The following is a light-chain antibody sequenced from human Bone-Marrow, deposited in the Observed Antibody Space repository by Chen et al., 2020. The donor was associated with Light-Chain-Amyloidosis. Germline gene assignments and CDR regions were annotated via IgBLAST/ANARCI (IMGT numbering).Light chain of an antibody. Sequence: IVLTQSPGTLSLSPGEGANLSCRASQTISSNYLTWYQQKFGQAPRRLIYGSSSRATGIPDRFTGSGSGTDFTLTINRLEPEDFAMYYCQQYGTSPLTFGGGTKVEIK. V-gene: IGKV3-20*01. J-gene: IGKJ4*01. CDR1: QTISSNY. CDR2: GSS. CDR3: QQYGTSPLT.